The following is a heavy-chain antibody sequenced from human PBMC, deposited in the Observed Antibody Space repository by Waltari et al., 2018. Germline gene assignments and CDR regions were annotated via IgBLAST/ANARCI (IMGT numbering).Heavy chain of an antibody. CDR1: GFTFSSYS. V-gene: IGHV3-21*01. Sequence: EVQLVESGGGLVKPGGSLRLSCAASGFTFSSYSMNWVRQAPGKGLEGVSSISSSSSYIYYADSVKGRFTISRDNAKNSLYLQMNSLRAEDTAVYYCARVTAPHAFDIWGQGTMVIVSS. CDR2: ISSSSSYI. CDR3: ARVTAPHAFDI. J-gene: IGHJ3*02.